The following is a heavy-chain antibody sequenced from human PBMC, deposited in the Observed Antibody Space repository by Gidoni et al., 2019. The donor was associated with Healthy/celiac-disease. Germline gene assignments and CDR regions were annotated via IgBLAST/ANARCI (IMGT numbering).Heavy chain of an antibody. CDR1: GFNFSSYA. Sequence: EVQLLESGGGLVQPGGSLRLSCAASGFNFSSYAMSWVRQAPGKGLEWVSAISGSGGSTYYADAVKGRFTIARDNSKNTLYLQMNSLRAEDTAVYYCAKSGQQLSDLNWYFDLWGRGTLVTVSS. D-gene: IGHD6-13*01. CDR2: ISGSGGST. V-gene: IGHV3-23*01. J-gene: IGHJ2*01. CDR3: AKSGQQLSDLNWYFDL.